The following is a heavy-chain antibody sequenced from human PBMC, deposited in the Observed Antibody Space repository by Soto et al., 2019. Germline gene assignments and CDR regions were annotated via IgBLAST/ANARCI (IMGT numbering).Heavy chain of an antibody. J-gene: IGHJ4*02. Sequence: QVQLQESGPGLVKPSGTLSLTCAVSSGSITSSNWWSWVRQPPGKGLEWIGEVSHSGSTNYIPSRKHRVTVSVDKSRNQFSLRLNSVTAADTAVYYCARNRYGGYDFDYWGQGTLVTVSS. V-gene: IGHV4-4*02. D-gene: IGHD5-12*01. CDR3: ARNRYGGYDFDY. CDR1: SGSITSSNW. CDR2: VSHSGST.